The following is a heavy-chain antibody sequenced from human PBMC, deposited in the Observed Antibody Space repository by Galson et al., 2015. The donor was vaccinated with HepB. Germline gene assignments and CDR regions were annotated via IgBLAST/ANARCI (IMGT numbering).Heavy chain of an antibody. V-gene: IGHV1-69*13. CDR3: ARGPAVSSSSTNWFDP. J-gene: IGHJ5*02. Sequence: SVKVSCKASGGTFSSYAISWVRQAPGQGLEWMGGIIPIFGTANYAQKFQGRVTITADESTSTAYMELSSLRSEDTAVYYCARGPAVSSSSTNWFDPWGQGTLVTVSS. D-gene: IGHD6-6*01. CDR2: IIPIFGTA. CDR1: GGTFSSYA.